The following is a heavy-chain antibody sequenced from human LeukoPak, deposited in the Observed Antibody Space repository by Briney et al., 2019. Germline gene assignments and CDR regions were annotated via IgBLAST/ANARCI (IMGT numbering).Heavy chain of an antibody. CDR2: IKQDGSEK. Sequence: GGSLRLSCAASGFTFSSYSMNWVRQAPGKGLEWVANIKQDGSEKYYVDSVKGRFTISRDNAKNSLYLQMNSLRADDTAVYYCARIADYGSGFELWGQGTLVTVSS. CDR3: ARIADYGSGFEL. D-gene: IGHD3-10*01. J-gene: IGHJ4*02. CDR1: GFTFSSYS. V-gene: IGHV3-7*01.